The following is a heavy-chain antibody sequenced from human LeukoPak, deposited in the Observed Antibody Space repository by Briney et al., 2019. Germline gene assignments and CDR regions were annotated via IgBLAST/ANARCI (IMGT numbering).Heavy chain of an antibody. CDR1: GFTFRSYG. V-gene: IGHV3-33*01. D-gene: IGHD1-26*01. CDR2: IWYDGSTK. CDR3: ARWGDGARLDY. Sequence: PGRSLRLSCAASGFTFRSYGMNWVRQAPGKGLEWVAVIWYDGSTKYYGDAVKGRFTISRDNSKDTLYLQMNSPRVEDTAVYYCARWGDGARLDYWGQGTLVTVSS. J-gene: IGHJ4*02.